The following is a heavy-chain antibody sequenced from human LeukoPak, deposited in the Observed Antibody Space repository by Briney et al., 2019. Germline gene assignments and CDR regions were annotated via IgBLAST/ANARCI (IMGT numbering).Heavy chain of an antibody. CDR1: GGSFSGYY. D-gene: IGHD3-22*01. Sequence: PSETLSLTCAVYGGSFSGYYWSWLRQPPGKGLEWIGEINHSGSTNYNPSLKSRVTISVDTSKNQFSLKLSSVTAADTAVYYRVRGFYYYDSSLGYWGQGTLVTVSS. CDR2: INHSGST. V-gene: IGHV4-34*01. J-gene: IGHJ4*02. CDR3: VRGFYYYDSSLGY.